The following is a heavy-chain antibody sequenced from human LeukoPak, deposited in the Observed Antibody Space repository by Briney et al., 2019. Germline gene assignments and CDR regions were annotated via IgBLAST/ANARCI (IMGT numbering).Heavy chain of an antibody. CDR1: GFTFSSNT. D-gene: IGHD3-10*01. CDR3: ARCYTYGTTWFGGLDV. Sequence: GGSLRLSCAASGFTFSSNTMTWVRQVSGKGLEWVSSIRGGGSDTHYAGTVRGRFTISRDNSKNTLYPQMNSLRAEDTAVYYCARCYTYGTTWFGGLDVWGQGTTVTVSS. V-gene: IGHV3-23*01. CDR2: IRGGGSDT. J-gene: IGHJ6*02.